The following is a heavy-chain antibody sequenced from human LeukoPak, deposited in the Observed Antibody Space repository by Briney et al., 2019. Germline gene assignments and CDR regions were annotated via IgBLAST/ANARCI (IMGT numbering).Heavy chain of an antibody. Sequence: SETLSLTCTVSGGSISSYYWSWIRQPPGKGLEWIGYIYYSGSTNYNPSLKSRVTISVDTSKNQFSLKLSSVTAADTAVYYCARERMTTVVTPRVFDPWGQGTLVTVSS. CDR2: IYYSGST. J-gene: IGHJ5*02. CDR3: ARERMTTVVTPRVFDP. V-gene: IGHV4-59*12. CDR1: GGSISSYY. D-gene: IGHD4-23*01.